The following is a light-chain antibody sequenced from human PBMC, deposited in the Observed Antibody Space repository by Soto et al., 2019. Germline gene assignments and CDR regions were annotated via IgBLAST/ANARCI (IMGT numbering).Light chain of an antibody. Sequence: EIVLTQSPGTLSLSPGERATLSCRASQSVSSSYVAWYQQKPGQAPRLLIYGASSRATGIPDRFSGSGSGTDFTLTISSLEPEDFAVYYCQQYGSSPTFGQGTKVEIK. CDR2: GAS. V-gene: IGKV3-20*01. CDR3: QQYGSSPT. CDR1: QSVSSSY. J-gene: IGKJ1*01.